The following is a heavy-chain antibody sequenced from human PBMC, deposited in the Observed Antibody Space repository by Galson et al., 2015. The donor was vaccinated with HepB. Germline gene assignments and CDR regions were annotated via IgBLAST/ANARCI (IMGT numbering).Heavy chain of an antibody. J-gene: IGHJ3*02. CDR2: ISYDGSNK. CDR1: GFTFSSYG. V-gene: IGHV3-30*03. CDR3: ARESDAFDI. Sequence: SLRLSCAASGFTFSSYGMHWVRQAPGKGLEWVAVISYDGSNKYYADSVEGRFTISRGNSKNTLYLQMNSLRTEDTAVYYCARESDAFDIWGQGTMVTVSS.